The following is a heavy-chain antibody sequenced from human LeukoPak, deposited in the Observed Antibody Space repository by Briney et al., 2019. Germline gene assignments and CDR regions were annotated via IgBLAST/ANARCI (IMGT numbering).Heavy chain of an antibody. CDR2: ISYDGSNK. J-gene: IGHJ6*02. CDR3: AKDVAPVLYYYGMDV. Sequence: PGGSLRLSCAASGFTFSSYGMHWVRQAPGKGLEWVAVISYDGSNKYYADSVKGRFTISRDNSKNTLYLQMNSLRAEDTAVYYCAKDVAPVLYYYGMDVWGQGTTVTVSS. V-gene: IGHV3-30*18. CDR1: GFTFSSYG. D-gene: IGHD5-12*01.